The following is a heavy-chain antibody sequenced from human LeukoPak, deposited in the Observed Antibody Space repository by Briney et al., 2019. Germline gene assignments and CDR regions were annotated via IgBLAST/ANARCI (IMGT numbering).Heavy chain of an antibody. CDR1: GFTFSAYA. V-gene: IGHV3-23*01. CDR3: ARRIAAAGTSFDY. J-gene: IGHJ4*02. Sequence: GGSLRLSCAASGFTFSAYAMSWVRQAPGKGLEWVSGITGGGISTYYAASVKGRFTISRDNAKNSLYLQMNSLRAEDTAFYYCARRIAAAGTSFDYWGQGTLVTVSS. D-gene: IGHD6-13*01. CDR2: ITGGGIST.